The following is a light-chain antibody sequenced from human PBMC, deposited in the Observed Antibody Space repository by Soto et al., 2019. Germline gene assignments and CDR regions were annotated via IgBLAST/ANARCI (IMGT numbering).Light chain of an antibody. CDR3: SSYTSSSTLV. J-gene: IGLJ2*01. CDR2: EVS. V-gene: IGLV2-14*01. Sequence: QSALTQPPSASGSPGRSVTISCTGTSSDIGGYNYVSWYQQHPGKAPKLMIYEVSNRPSGISNRFSGSKSGNTASLTLSGLQAEDEADYYCSSYTSSSTLVFGGGTKLTVL. CDR1: SSDIGGYNY.